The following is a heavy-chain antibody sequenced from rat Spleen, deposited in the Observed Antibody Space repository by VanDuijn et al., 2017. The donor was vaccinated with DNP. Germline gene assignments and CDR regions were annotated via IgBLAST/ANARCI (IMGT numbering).Heavy chain of an antibody. D-gene: IGHD4-3*01. Sequence: QVQLQESGPGLVQPSQTLSLTCTVPGFSLTNYHVDWVRQPPGKGLEWMGRLQSDGNTDYNSVLKSRLSISRDTSTNQMFLKMNSLQIEDTAIYFCTRDPLYNSGALDAWGQGTSVTVSS. CDR2: LQSDGNT. CDR3: TRDPLYNSGALDA. J-gene: IGHJ4*01. V-gene: IGHV2-19*01. CDR1: GFSLTNYH.